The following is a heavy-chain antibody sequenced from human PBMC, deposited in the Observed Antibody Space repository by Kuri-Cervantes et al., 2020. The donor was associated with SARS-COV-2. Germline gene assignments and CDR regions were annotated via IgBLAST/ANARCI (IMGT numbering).Heavy chain of an antibody. V-gene: IGHV3-7*03. CDR1: GCPISSSSYY. Sequence: ETLSLTCTVSGCPISSSSYYWGWIRQPPGKGLEGVANIKQDGSEKYYVDSVKGRFTIARDNAKNSLYLQMNSLRAEDTAVYYCARDTYSSTHQVRKYYYYYGMDVWGQGTTVTVSS. CDR3: ARDTYSSTHQVRKYYYYYGMDV. D-gene: IGHD6-13*01. CDR2: IKQDGSEK. J-gene: IGHJ6*02.